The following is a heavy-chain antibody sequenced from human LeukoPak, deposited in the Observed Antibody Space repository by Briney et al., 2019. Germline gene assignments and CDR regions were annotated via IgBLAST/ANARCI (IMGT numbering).Heavy chain of an antibody. D-gene: IGHD5-12*01. CDR1: GGSISSGGYY. CDR2: IYYSGST. V-gene: IGHV4-31*03. J-gene: IGHJ4*02. Sequence: SETLSLTCTVSGGSISSGGYYWSWIRQHPGKGLEWIGYIYYSGSTYYNPSLKSRVTISVDTSKNQFSLKLSSVTAADTAVYYCARAPVATDYFDYWGQGTLVTVSS. CDR3: ARAPVATDYFDY.